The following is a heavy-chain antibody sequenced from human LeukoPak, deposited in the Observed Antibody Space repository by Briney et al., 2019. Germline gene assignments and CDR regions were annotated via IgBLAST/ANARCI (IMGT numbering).Heavy chain of an antibody. J-gene: IGHJ6*03. D-gene: IGHD1-14*01. V-gene: IGHV1-69*05. CDR1: GGTYSSYA. CDR3: AREPYRGYYYYYMDV. Sequence: SVKVSCKASGGTYSSYAISWVRQAPGQGLEWMGGIIPIFGTANYAQKFQGRVTITTDESTSTAYMELSSLRSEDTAVYYCAREPYRGYYYYYMDVWGKGTTVTVSS. CDR2: IIPIFGTA.